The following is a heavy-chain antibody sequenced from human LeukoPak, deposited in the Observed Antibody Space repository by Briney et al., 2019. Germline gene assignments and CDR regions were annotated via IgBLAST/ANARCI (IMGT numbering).Heavy chain of an antibody. V-gene: IGHV6-1*01. CDR1: GDSVSRNLAA. J-gene: IGHJ4*02. CDR3: AREGFGVLDY. CDR2: TYYRSTWFT. D-gene: IGHD3-16*01. Sequence: SQTLSLTCAISGDSVSRNLAAWNWIRQSPSRGLEWLGRTYYRSTWFTDYAVSVKSRITINPDTSNNDFSLQLNSVTPEDTAVYYCAREGFGVLDYWGQGTLVTVSS.